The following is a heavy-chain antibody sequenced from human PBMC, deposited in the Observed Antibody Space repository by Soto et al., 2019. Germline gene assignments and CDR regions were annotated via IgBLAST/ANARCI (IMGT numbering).Heavy chain of an antibody. D-gene: IGHD6-19*01. CDR3: ARDGRRPRDNSGWYGVSYYGMDV. Sequence: GASVKVSCKASGGTFSSYAISWVRQAPGQGLEWMGGIIPIFGTANYAQKFQGRVTITADESTSTAYMELSSLRSEDTVVYYCARDGRRPRDNSGWYGVSYYGMDVWGQGTTVTVSS. CDR1: GGTFSSYA. CDR2: IIPIFGTA. V-gene: IGHV1-69*13. J-gene: IGHJ6*02.